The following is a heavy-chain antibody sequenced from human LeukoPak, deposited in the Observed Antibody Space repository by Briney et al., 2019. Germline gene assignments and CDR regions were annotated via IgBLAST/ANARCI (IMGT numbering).Heavy chain of an antibody. CDR1: GFTFRSYN. J-gene: IGHJ4*02. Sequence: RGSLRLSCAASGFTFRSYNMYWVRQAPEQGLEWVSSITTTGGNMYFADSVKGRFTISRDNAKNSLYLQMNSLRVEDTAVYYCATSFGATRGYWGQGTLVTVSS. D-gene: IGHD3-10*01. CDR3: ATSFGATRGY. V-gene: IGHV3-21*01. CDR2: ITTTGGNM.